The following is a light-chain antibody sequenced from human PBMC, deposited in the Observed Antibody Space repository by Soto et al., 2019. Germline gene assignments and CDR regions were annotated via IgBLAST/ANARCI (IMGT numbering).Light chain of an antibody. CDR3: QQYGPSPWT. CDR2: GAS. CDR1: QSVRSNY. V-gene: IGKV3-20*01. Sequence: EIVLTQSPGTLSLSPGERATLSCRASQSVRSNYLAWYQQKPGQAPRLLIYGASSRATGIPDRFSGSGSGTDFTLTINRLEPEDFAVYYCQQYGPSPWTFGQGTKVEIK. J-gene: IGKJ1*01.